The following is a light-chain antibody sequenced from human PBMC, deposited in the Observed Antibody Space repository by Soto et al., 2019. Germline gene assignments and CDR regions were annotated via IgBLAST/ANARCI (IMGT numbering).Light chain of an antibody. CDR3: SSYSRSRSMV. V-gene: IGLV2-14*01. CDR2: DVS. Sequence: QSALTQPASVSGSPGQSITISCTGTSSDVGAYNFVSWYQQHPGKAPKVKIYDVSHRPSGVSNRFSGSKSGNTASLTISGLPAEDEADYYCSSYSRSRSMVFGGGTKLTVL. CDR1: SSDVGAYNF. J-gene: IGLJ2*01.